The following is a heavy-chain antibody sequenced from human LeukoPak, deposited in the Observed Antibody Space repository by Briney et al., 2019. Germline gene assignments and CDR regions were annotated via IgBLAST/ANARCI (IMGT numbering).Heavy chain of an antibody. Sequence: ASVKVSCKASGYTFTSYYMHWVRQAPGQGLEWVGIINPSGGSTNYAQKLQGRVTMTTDTSTSTAYMELRSLRSDDTAVYYCARGDDYSNLYYYYGMDVWGQGTTVTVSS. J-gene: IGHJ6*02. CDR3: ARGDDYSNLYYYYGMDV. CDR1: GYTFTSYY. D-gene: IGHD4-11*01. V-gene: IGHV1-46*01. CDR2: INPSGGST.